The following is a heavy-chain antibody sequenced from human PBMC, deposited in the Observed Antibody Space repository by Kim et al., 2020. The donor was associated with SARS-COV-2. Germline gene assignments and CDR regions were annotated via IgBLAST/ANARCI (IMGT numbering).Heavy chain of an antibody. CDR3: ARLDAAGATGIDY. D-gene: IGHD6-13*01. Sequence: SETLSLTCTVSGGSISSSSYYWGWIRQPPGKGLEWIGSIYYSGSTYYNPSLKSRVTISVDTSRNQFSLKLSSVTAADTAVYYCARLDAAGATGIDYWGQGTLVPVSS. CDR2: IYYSGST. J-gene: IGHJ4*02. V-gene: IGHV4-39*01. CDR1: GGSISSSSYY.